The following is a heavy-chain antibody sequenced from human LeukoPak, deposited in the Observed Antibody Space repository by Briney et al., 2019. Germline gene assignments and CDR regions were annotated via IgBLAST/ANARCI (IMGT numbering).Heavy chain of an antibody. J-gene: IGHJ6*02. CDR3: AREGAGIVVVPAATPYYYYYGMDV. D-gene: IGHD2-2*01. CDR1: GYTFTGYY. V-gene: IGHV1-2*02. CDR2: INPNSGGT. Sequence: ASVKVSCKASGYTFTGYYMHWVRQAPGQGLEWMGWINPNSGGTIYAQKFQGRVTMTRDTSISTAYMELSRLRSDDTAVYYCAREGAGIVVVPAATPYYYYYGMDVWGQGTTVTVSS.